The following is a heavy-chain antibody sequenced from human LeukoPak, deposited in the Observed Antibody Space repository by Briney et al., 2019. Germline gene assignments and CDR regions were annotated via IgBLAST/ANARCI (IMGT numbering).Heavy chain of an antibody. D-gene: IGHD6-13*01. V-gene: IGHV3-7*01. Sequence: GGSLRHSCAASGFTFSSYWMSWVRQAPGQGLELVANIKQDGSEKYYVDSVKGRFTISRDNAKNSLYLQMNSLGAEDTAVYYCGRDYAYRSSCYGIDYWGQGTLVTVSS. CDR1: GFTFSSYW. J-gene: IGHJ4*02. CDR3: GRDYAYRSSCYGIDY. CDR2: IKQDGSEK.